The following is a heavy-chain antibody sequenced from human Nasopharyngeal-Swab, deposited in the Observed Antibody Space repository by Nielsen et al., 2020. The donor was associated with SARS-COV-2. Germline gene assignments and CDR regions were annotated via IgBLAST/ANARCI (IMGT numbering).Heavy chain of an antibody. CDR3: ARDLGGGYCTTINCLGS. D-gene: IGHD2-8*01. Sequence: GESLKISCAASGFTFSDHIVNWVRQAPGKVLEWISYITPSGGATHYADSVKGRFTISRDNAKNSLYLQLNSLRDEDTAVYYCARDLGGGYCTTINCLGSWGQGTLVTVSS. CDR2: ITPSGGAT. J-gene: IGHJ1*01. CDR1: GFTFSDHI. V-gene: IGHV3-48*02.